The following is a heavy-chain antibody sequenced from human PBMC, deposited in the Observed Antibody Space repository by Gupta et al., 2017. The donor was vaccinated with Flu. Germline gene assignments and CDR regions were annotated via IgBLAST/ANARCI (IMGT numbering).Heavy chain of an antibody. J-gene: IGHJ4*02. CDR1: GFTFSSYS. Sequence: EVQLVESGGGLVQPGGSLRLSFAASGFTFSSYSMNWVRQFPGKGLEWVSSISSSSRTIDYAVSVKGRFTISRDNAKNSVYMEMNSLRVEDTAVYYCATYYDSSGYQTGGQGTLVTVSS. V-gene: IGHV3-48*01. D-gene: IGHD3-22*01. CDR3: ATYYDSSGYQT. CDR2: ISSSSRTI.